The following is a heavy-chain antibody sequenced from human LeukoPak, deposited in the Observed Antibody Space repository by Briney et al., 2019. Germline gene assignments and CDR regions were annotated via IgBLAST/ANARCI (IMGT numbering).Heavy chain of an antibody. Sequence: GGSLRLSCAASGFTFSRYAMNWVRQAPGKGLEWVSGISGGGGSTYYAASVKGRFTISRDNSKSTLYLQMNSLRAEDTAVYYCARGHRGDSPGGYFAYWGQGTLVTVSS. CDR1: GFTFSRYA. J-gene: IGHJ4*02. D-gene: IGHD2-21*02. V-gene: IGHV3-23*01. CDR2: ISGGGGST. CDR3: ARGHRGDSPGGYFAY.